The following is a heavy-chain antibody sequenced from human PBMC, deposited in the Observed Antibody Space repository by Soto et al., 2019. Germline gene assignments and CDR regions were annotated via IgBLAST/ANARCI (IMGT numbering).Heavy chain of an antibody. J-gene: IGHJ4*02. CDR1: GFTFSNYA. D-gene: IGHD3-10*01. V-gene: IGHV3-23*01. Sequence: EVQLLESGGGLVQPGGSLRLSCAASGFTFSNYAMSWVRQVPGKGLEWVSVISGSGGSTHYADSVKGRFTISRDNSKKTLSLQMNSLRAEDTAVYYCAKDTYDSGPDYFDFWGQGTLVTVSS. CDR3: AKDTYDSGPDYFDF. CDR2: ISGSGGST.